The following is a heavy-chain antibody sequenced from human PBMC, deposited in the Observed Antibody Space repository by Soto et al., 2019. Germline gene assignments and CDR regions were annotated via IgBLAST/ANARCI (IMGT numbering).Heavy chain of an antibody. D-gene: IGHD3-10*01. J-gene: IGHJ4*02. CDR2: VFHSGST. CDR3: ARGSYGTGSDY. V-gene: IGHV4-30-2*01. Sequence: WSWIRQPPGKGLEWIGYVFHSGSTYYSPSLKSRVTISVDGSKNQFSLKLSSVTAADTAVYYCARGSYGTGSDYWGQGTLVTVSS.